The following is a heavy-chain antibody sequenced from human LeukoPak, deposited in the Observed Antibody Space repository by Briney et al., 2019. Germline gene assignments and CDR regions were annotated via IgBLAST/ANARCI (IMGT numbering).Heavy chain of an antibody. D-gene: IGHD3-22*01. J-gene: IGHJ1*01. CDR2: IIPILETS. CDR1: GSTFSTYA. V-gene: IGHV1-69*13. CDR3: ATTRDYYDNSGYTLLQD. Sequence: ASVKVSCKASGSTFSTYAVNWVRQAPGQGLEWMGGIIPILETSNYAQSFQGRLTITADESSGTAYMALSSLRSEDTAIYYCATTRDYYDNSGYTLLQDWGQGTLVTVSS.